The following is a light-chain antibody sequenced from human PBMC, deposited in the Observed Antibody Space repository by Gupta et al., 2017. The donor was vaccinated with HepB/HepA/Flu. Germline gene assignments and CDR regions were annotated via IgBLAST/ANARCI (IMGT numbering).Light chain of an antibody. CDR3: GTWDSSLSVWV. Sequence: QSVSTHPPSVSAAPGQKVTISCSGSSSNIGNNYVSWYQQLPGTAPKLLIYDNNKRPSGIPDRFSGSKSGTSATLGITGLQTGDEADYYCGTWDSSLSVWVFGGGTKLTVL. CDR1: SSNIGNNY. J-gene: IGLJ3*02. V-gene: IGLV1-51*01. CDR2: DNN.